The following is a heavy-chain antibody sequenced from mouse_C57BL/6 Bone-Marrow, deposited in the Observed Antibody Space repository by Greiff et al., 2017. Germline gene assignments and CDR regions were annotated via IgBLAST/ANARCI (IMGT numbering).Heavy chain of an antibody. J-gene: IGHJ1*03. Sequence: LVESGPELVKPGASVKLSCKASGYTFTSYDINWVKQRPGQGLEWIGWIYPRDGSTKYNEKFKGKATSTVDTSSSTAYMELHSLTSEDSAVYFCARDYGSSYWYFDVWGTGTTVTVSS. CDR2: IYPRDGST. CDR3: ARDYGSSYWYFDV. V-gene: IGHV1-85*01. CDR1: GYTFTSYD. D-gene: IGHD1-1*01.